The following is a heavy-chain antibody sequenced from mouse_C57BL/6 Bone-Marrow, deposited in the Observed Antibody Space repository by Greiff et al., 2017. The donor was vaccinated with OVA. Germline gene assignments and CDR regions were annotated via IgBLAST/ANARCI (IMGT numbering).Heavy chain of an antibody. D-gene: IGHD2-5*01. CDR1: GYTFTSYT. Sequence: QVQLQQSGAALARPGASVKMSCQASGYTFTSYTMHWVKQRPGQGLEWIGYINPSSGYTKYNQKFKDKATLTADKSSSTAYMQLSSLTSEDSAVYYCARRNYSKRWFAYWGQGTLVTVSA. V-gene: IGHV1-4*01. J-gene: IGHJ3*01. CDR2: INPSSGYT. CDR3: ARRNYSKRWFAY.